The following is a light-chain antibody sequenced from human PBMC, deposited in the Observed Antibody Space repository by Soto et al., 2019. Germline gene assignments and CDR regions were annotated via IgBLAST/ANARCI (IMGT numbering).Light chain of an antibody. CDR3: QQYDSYPWT. V-gene: IGKV1-5*03. CDR2: KAS. Sequence: DIQMTQSPSTLSTSVGDRVTITCRASLSISTWLAWYQQKPGKPPKLLIYKASTLESGVPARFSGSGSGSEFTLTITSRQPDDFATYYCQQYDSYPWTFGQGTKVDIK. CDR1: LSISTW. J-gene: IGKJ1*01.